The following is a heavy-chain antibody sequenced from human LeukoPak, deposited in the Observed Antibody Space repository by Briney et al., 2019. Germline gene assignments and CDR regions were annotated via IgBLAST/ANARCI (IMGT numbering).Heavy chain of an antibody. V-gene: IGHV3-11*01. D-gene: IGHD2-15*01. J-gene: IGHJ6*02. CDR2: ISSSCSTI. CDR1: GFTFSDYY. CDR3: ARGPRYCSGGSCYRYGMDV. Sequence: GGSLRLSCAASGFTFSDYYMSWIRQAPGKGLEWVSYISSSCSTIYYADSVKGRFTISRDNAKNSLYLQMNSLRAEDTAVYYCARGPRYCSGGSCYRYGMDVWGQGTTVTVSS.